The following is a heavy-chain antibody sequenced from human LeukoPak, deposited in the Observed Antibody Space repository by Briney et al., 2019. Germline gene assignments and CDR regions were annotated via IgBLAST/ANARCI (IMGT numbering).Heavy chain of an antibody. CDR3: ARGRIVGATRWFDP. CDR1: GYTFTDYY. V-gene: IGHV1-2*06. CDR2: INPNSGGS. Sequence: ASVKVSCKASGYTFTDYYMHWVRQAPGQGLEWMGRINPNSGGSNYAQEFQGRVTMTRDTSISTAYMELNRLRSDDTAVYYCARGRIVGATRWFDPWGQGTLVTVSS. D-gene: IGHD1-26*01. J-gene: IGHJ5*02.